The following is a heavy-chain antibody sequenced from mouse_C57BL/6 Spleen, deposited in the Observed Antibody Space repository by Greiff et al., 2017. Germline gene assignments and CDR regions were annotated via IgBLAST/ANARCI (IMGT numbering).Heavy chain of an antibody. CDR3: LITTVVGGAMDY. Sequence: QVQLQQPGAELVKPGASVKLSCNASGYTFTSYWMHWVKQRPGQGLEWIGMIHPNSGSTNYNEKFKSKATLTVDKSSSTAYMQLSSLTSEDSAVYYCLITTVVGGAMDYWGQGTSVTVSS. J-gene: IGHJ4*01. V-gene: IGHV1-64*01. CDR1: GYTFTSYW. CDR2: IHPNSGST. D-gene: IGHD1-1*01.